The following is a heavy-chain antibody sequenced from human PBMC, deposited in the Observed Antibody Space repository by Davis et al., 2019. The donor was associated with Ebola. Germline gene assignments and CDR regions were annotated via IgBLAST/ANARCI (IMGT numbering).Heavy chain of an antibody. V-gene: IGHV3-11*01. J-gene: IGHJ6*02. CDR3: ARGPTGLYYSYYMDV. D-gene: IGHD1-1*01. Sequence: GGSLRLSCAASGFTFSDNYMTWIRQAPGKGLEWVAYISYSGATIYYADSVKGRFTISRDNAKNSLYLQMNSLRAEDTAVYYCARGPTGLYYSYYMDVWGQGTTVTVSS. CDR2: ISYSGATI. CDR1: GFTFSDNY.